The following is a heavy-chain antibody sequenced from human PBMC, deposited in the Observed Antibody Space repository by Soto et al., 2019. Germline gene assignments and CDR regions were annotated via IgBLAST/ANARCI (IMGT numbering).Heavy chain of an antibody. CDR2: ISGSGGST. D-gene: IGHD2-21*01. Sequence: GGSLRLSCAASGFTFSSYAMSWVRQAPGKGLEWVSAISGSGGSTYYADSVKGRFTISRDNSKNTLYLQMNSLRAEDTAVYYCAKNPPVIGFNYYYGMDVWGQGTTVTVSS. CDR3: AKNPPVIGFNYYYGMDV. CDR1: GFTFSSYA. J-gene: IGHJ6*02. V-gene: IGHV3-23*01.